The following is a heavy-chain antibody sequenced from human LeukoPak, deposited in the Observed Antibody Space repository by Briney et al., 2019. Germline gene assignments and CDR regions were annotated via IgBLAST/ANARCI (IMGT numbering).Heavy chain of an antibody. D-gene: IGHD6-13*01. J-gene: IGHJ4*02. CDR3: ANGYSSSWYPDY. CDR1: GFTFSSYG. Sequence: GGSLRLSCAASGFTFSSYGMHWVRQAPGKGPEWVAVISYDGSNKYYADSVKGRFTISRDNSKNTLYLQMNSLRAEDTAVYYCANGYSSSWYPDYWGQGTLVTVSS. V-gene: IGHV3-30*18. CDR2: ISYDGSNK.